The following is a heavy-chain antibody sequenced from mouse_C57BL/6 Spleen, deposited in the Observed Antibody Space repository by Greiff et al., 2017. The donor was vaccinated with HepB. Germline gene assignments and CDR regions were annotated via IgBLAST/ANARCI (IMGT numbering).Heavy chain of an antibody. CDR1: GFTFSSYG. CDR2: ISSGGSYT. J-gene: IGHJ4*01. CDR3: AGFITTVYAMDY. D-gene: IGHD1-1*01. Sequence: DVKLVESGGDLVKPGGSLKLSCAASGFTFSSYGMSWVRQTPDKRLEWVATISSGGSYTYYPDSVKGRFTISRDNAKNTLYLQMSSLKSEDTAMYYCAGFITTVYAMDYWGQGTSVTVSS. V-gene: IGHV5-6*02.